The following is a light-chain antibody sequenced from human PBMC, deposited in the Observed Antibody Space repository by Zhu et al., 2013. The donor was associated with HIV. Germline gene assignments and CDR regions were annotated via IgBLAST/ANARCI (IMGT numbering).Light chain of an antibody. CDR3: GSWDYSLNTYV. V-gene: IGLV1-51*01. J-gene: IGLJ1*01. Sequence: QSVLTQPPSVSAAPGQKVTISCSGSNSNIGKNYVSWYQQVPGAAPKLVIYDNNKRPSGIPDRFSGSKSGTSATLGITGLQTGDEADYCCGSWDYSLNTYVFGTGTKLTVL. CDR2: DNN. CDR1: NSNIGKNY.